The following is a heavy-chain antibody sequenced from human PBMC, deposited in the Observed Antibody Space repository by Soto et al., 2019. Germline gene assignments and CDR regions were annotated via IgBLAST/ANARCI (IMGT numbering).Heavy chain of an antibody. CDR1: GFTFRSYV. V-gene: IGHV3-30*19. Sequence: QVQLVESGGGVVQPGTSLRVSCVGSGFTFRSYVIHWVRQAPGKGLEWVALTSYDGSGKYYGDSVRGRFTISRDNSRNTGDLQMDSPRLEDTALYFCARWGTTGGLDVWGQGTLVSVSS. J-gene: IGHJ1*01. CDR2: TSYDGSGK. CDR3: ARWGTTGGLDV. D-gene: IGHD3-16*01.